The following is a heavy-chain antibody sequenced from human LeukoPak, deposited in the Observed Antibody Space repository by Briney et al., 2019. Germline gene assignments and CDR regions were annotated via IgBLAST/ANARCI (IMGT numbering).Heavy chain of an antibody. D-gene: IGHD3-3*01. J-gene: IGHJ5*02. CDR2: VDGDGTN. Sequence: AETLSLTCNVSGDSMKSNYWTWIRQPPGKGLEWIGFVDGDGTNNYNPAPKSRVTISIDTSEKQLSLRLNSVPAADTAVYYCARVFRGVVTSNFFDPWGQGTPVTVSS. CDR1: GDSMKSNY. CDR3: ARVFRGVVTSNFFDP. V-gene: IGHV4-59*01.